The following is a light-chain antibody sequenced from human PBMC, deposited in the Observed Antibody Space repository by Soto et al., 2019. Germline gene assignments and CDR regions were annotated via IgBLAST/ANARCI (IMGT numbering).Light chain of an antibody. CDR1: QNINTY. V-gene: IGKV1-39*01. Sequence: DIQMTQSTSSLSASVGDRVTITCRASQNINTYLNWYQQKPGKAPKLLIFAASSLQSGVPSRFSGSRSRTDFTLTISSLQPEDFATYYCQQSSTAPFTFGPGTKVDIK. CDR2: AAS. CDR3: QQSSTAPFT. J-gene: IGKJ3*01.